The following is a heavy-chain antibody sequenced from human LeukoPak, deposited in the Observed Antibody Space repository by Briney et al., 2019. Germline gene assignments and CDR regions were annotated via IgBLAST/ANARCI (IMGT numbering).Heavy chain of an antibody. V-gene: IGHV3-30-3*01. CDR2: VSHIESHNK. J-gene: IGHJ3*02. Sequence: GGSLRLSCRASGLTFSTRVMHWVRQTPGEGLEWVALVSHIESHNKQYADAMMGRFTISRDNSKNTVCLQMDSLSGADTALYFCAAEGDSSGHAGAFDIWGQGTMVTVSS. CDR1: GLTFSTRV. D-gene: IGHD3-22*01. CDR3: AAEGDSSGHAGAFDI.